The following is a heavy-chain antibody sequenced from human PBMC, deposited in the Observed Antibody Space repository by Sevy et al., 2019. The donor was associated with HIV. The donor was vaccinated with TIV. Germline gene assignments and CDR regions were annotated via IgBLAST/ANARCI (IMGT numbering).Heavy chain of an antibody. D-gene: IGHD6-19*01. CDR3: ARRLSSAWYFDF. Sequence: GSLRPSCAASGVSVRPNHLNWVRQAPGKGQEWISVIYSDGTTPYADSVKGRFTISRDTSNNTVYLQVSSLRADDTAVYYCARRLSSAWYFDFWGQGTLVTVSS. V-gene: IGHV3-53*01. CDR1: GVSVRPNH. CDR2: IYSDGTT. J-gene: IGHJ4*02.